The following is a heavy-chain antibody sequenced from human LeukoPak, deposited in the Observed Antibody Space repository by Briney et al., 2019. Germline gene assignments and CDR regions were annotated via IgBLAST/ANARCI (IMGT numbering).Heavy chain of an antibody. D-gene: IGHD3-10*01. J-gene: IGHJ4*02. CDR2: ITSSSSYA. CDR3: ARDYGFGEFAFDY. CDR1: GFTFSTYN. V-gene: IGHV3-21*01. Sequence: GVSLTLSCEASGFTFSTYNMNWVRQAPGKRLEWVSSITSSSSYAFYADSVKGRFTISRDNAKSSLYLQMNNLRAEDTAVYYCARDYGFGEFAFDYWGQGTILTVSS.